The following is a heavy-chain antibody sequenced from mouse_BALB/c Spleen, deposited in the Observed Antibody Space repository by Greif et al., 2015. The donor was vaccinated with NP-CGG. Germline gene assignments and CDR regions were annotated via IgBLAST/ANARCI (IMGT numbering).Heavy chain of an antibody. Sequence: EVKLVESGGGLVKPGGSLKLSCAASGFTFSDYYMYWVRQTPEKRLEWVATISDGGSYTYYPDSVKGRFTISRDNAKNNLYLQMSSLKSEDTAMYYCAREGPVEPYYYAMDYWGQGTSVTVSS. CDR1: GFTFSDYY. D-gene: IGHD1-1*01. V-gene: IGHV5-4*02. CDR2: ISDGGSYT. J-gene: IGHJ4*01. CDR3: AREGPVEPYYYAMDY.